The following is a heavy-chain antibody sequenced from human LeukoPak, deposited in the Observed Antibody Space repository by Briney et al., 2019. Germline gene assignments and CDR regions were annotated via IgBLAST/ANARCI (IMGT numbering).Heavy chain of an antibody. J-gene: IGHJ4*02. Sequence: GGSLRLSCAASGFTFGSYALSWVRQAPGKGLEWVSAINYSGTETYYLDSVKGRFNISRDNSKKTLYLQMNSLRAEDTAVYYCANQVIRGVQKDYWGQGTRVTVSS. CDR1: GFTFGSYA. CDR3: ANQVIRGVQKDY. V-gene: IGHV3-23*05. CDR2: INYSGTET. D-gene: IGHD3-10*01.